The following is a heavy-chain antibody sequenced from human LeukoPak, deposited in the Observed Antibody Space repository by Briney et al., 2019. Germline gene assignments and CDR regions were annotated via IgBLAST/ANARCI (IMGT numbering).Heavy chain of an antibody. CDR1: GGSISSGINY. CDR2: IYPSGTT. CDR3: ARLGIWYDSGSPYYYFDY. Sequence: SETLSLTCTVSGGSISSGINYWSWIRQPAGKGLEWIGRIYPSGTTSYNPSLNSRVTISVDTSKNQFSLKLTSVTAADTAVYYCARLGIWYDSGSPYYYFDYWGQGTLVTVSS. V-gene: IGHV4-61*02. J-gene: IGHJ4*02. D-gene: IGHD3-10*01.